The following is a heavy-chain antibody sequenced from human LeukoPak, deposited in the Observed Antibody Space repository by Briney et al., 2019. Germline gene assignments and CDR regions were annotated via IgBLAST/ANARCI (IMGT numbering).Heavy chain of an antibody. J-gene: IGHJ4*02. CDR2: ISASGGTT. CDR1: GFTFSNYG. Sequence: PGGSLRLSCAASGFTFSNYGMSGGRQPPGKGLEWFSDISASGGTTYHADSVKGHFTISRDNSKNTLYLQVNSLRAEDTAVYYCAKTKGYPYYFDYWGQGTLVTVSS. CDR3: AKTKGYPYYFDY. D-gene: IGHD5-12*01. V-gene: IGHV3-23*01.